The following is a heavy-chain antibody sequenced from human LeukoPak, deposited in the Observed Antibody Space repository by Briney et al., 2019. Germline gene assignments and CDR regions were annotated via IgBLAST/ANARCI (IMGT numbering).Heavy chain of an antibody. CDR1: GGSMSSYY. CDR3: ARADSSGFKGNWFDP. J-gene: IGHJ5*02. V-gene: IGHV4-59*01. D-gene: IGHD3-22*01. Sequence: SETLSLTCTVSGGSMSSYYWSWIRQPPGKGVEWSGIIYSSPTTNYAPSLNRRVTISVDTSKNQFSLKLSSVTAADTAVYYCARADSSGFKGNWFDPWGQGTLVTVSS. CDR2: IYSSPTT.